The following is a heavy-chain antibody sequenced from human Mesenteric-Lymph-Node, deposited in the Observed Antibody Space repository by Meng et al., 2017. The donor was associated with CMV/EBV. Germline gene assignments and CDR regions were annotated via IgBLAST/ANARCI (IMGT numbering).Heavy chain of an antibody. CDR2: ISGSGEST. Sequence: GESLKISCAASGFTFSSYAMSWVRQAPGKGLEWVSGISGSGESTFYADSVNGRFTISRDNFKNTLYLQMNSLRADDTAVYYCAKDPSSGVNCWGQGTLVTVSS. CDR3: AKDPSSGVNC. CDR1: GFTFSSYA. J-gene: IGHJ4*02. D-gene: IGHD6-25*01. V-gene: IGHV3-23*01.